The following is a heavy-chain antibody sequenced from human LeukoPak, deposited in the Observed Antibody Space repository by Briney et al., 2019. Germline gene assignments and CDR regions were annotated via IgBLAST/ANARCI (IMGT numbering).Heavy chain of an antibody. CDR1: GGSFSGYY. CDR2: INHSGST. D-gene: IGHD6-19*01. Sequence: SETLSLTCAVYGGSFSGYYWSWIRQPPGKGLEWIGEINHSGSTNYNPSLKSRVTISVDTSKNQFPLKLSSVTAADTAVYYCATLKGAVAGSYYYYGMDVWGQGTTVTVSS. V-gene: IGHV4-34*01. J-gene: IGHJ6*02. CDR3: ATLKGAVAGSYYYYGMDV.